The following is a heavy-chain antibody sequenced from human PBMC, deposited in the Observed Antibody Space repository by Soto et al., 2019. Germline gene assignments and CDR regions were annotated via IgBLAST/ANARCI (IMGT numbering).Heavy chain of an antibody. V-gene: IGHV3-30*18. J-gene: IGHJ4*02. D-gene: IGHD3-22*01. CDR1: GFTFSSYG. CDR3: AQDTYYNDTSGYYTFDY. Sequence: PGGSLRLSCAASGFTFSSYGMHWVRQAPGKGLEWVAGISYDGRNKYYVDSVKGRFTISRDNSKNTLDLQMNSLRVEDTAVFYCAQDTYYNDTSGYYTFDYGGQGALVTVSS. CDR2: ISYDGRNK.